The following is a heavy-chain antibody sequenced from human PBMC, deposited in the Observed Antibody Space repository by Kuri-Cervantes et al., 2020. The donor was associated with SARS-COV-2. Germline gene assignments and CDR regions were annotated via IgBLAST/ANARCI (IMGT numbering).Heavy chain of an antibody. J-gene: IGHJ6*04. CDR3: ARGSPMVRGVMPPDV. CDR1: GYTFTGYY. D-gene: IGHD3-10*01. V-gene: IGHV1-2*02. CDR2: INLNTDGT. Sequence: ASVKVSCKASGYTFTGYYIHWVRQASGQGLEWMGWINLNTDGTHYAQNFQGRVTMTRDTSISTAYMELSSLRSEDTAVYYCARGSPMVRGVMPPDVWGKGTTVTVSS.